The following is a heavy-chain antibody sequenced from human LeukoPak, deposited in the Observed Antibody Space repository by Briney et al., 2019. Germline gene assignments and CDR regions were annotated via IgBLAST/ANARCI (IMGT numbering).Heavy chain of an antibody. CDR1: GFTFSSYS. D-gene: IGHD6-19*01. CDR3: ARDREQWLVRGGFDY. J-gene: IGHJ4*02. CDR2: ISSSSSYI. Sequence: PGGSLTLSCAAYGFTFSSYSMNWVRQAPGKGLEWVSSISSSSSYIYYADSVKGRFTISRDNAKNSLYLQMNSVRAEDTAVYYCARDREQWLVRGGFDYWGQGTLVTVSS. V-gene: IGHV3-21*01.